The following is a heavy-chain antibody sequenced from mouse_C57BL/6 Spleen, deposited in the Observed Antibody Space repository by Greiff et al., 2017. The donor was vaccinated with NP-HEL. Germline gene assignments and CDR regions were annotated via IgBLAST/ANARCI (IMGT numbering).Heavy chain of an antibody. CDR1: GFTFSSYA. CDR2: ISDGGSYT. Sequence: EVQGVESGGGLVKPGGSLKLSCAASGFTFSSYAMSWVRQTPEKRLEWVATISDGGSYTYYPDNVKGRFTISRDNAKNNLYLQMNHLKSENTAMYYCARDRFFSYDYWGQGTTLTVSS. CDR3: ARDRFFSYDY. V-gene: IGHV5-4*01. D-gene: IGHD2-14*01. J-gene: IGHJ2*01.